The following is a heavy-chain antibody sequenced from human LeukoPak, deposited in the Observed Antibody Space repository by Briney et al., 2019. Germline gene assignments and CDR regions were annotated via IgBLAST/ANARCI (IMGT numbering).Heavy chain of an antibody. D-gene: IGHD6-19*01. V-gene: IGHV1-69*10. CDR3: ATGDSIAVAVEYFHH. CDR2: IIPILGKA. Sequence: GASVKVSCKASGGIFSSYAFSWVRQAPGQGLARMGGIIPILGKASYAQKFQGRVTITADESTSTAYMELSSLRSEDTAVYYCATGDSIAVAVEYFHHWGQGTLVTVSS. CDR1: GGIFSSYA. J-gene: IGHJ1*01.